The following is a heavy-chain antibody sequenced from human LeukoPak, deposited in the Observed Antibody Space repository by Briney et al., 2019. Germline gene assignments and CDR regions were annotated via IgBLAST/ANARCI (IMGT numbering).Heavy chain of an antibody. CDR3: ASPRGFSYGYFDH. J-gene: IGHJ4*02. CDR1: GGSITSSAY. V-gene: IGHV4-39*01. D-gene: IGHD5-18*01. Sequence: PSETLSLTCTVSGGSITSSAYWGWIRPPPGKGLEWIGSIYYSKNTYYNPSLKSRVTISADTSKNQFSLRLDSVSAADTAVYYCASPRGFSYGYFDHWGQGSLVTVSS. CDR2: IYYSKNT.